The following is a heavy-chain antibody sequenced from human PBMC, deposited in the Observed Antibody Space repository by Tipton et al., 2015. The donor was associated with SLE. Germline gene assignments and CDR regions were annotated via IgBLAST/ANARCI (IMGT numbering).Heavy chain of an antibody. V-gene: IGHV4-59*01. Sequence: GLVKPSETLSLTCVVSVGSISSYYWSWIRQPPGKGLEWIGGIYYTGSTNYNPSLKSRVTISVDTSKNQFSLKLSSVTAADTAVYYCGRAAGYSYGYNYYYIDVSGKGTTVTVSS. J-gene: IGHJ6*03. D-gene: IGHD5-18*01. CDR1: VGSISSYY. CDR2: IYYTGST. CDR3: GRAAGYSYGYNYYYIDV.